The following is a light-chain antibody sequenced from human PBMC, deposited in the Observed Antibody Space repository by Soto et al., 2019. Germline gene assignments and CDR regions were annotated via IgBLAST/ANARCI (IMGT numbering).Light chain of an antibody. CDR3: LQHNSYPLT. CDR2: AAS. J-gene: IGKJ1*01. CDR1: QGISND. V-gene: IGKV1-17*01. Sequence: DIQMTQSPSSLSASVGDRVTSTCRASQGISNDLGWYQQKPGNAPKRLIYAASSMQSGVPSRFSGSGSGTEFTLTISSLQPEDFAAYYCLQHNSYPLTFGQGTKVEIK.